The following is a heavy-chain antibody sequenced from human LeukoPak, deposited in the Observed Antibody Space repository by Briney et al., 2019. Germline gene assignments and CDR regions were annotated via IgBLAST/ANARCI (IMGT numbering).Heavy chain of an antibody. CDR3: ARGRGSITGKKAYYFAY. D-gene: IGHD1-20*01. V-gene: IGHV4-34*01. CDR2: INHSGST. Sequence: SETLSLTCAVYGGSFSGYYWSWIRQPPGKGLECIGEINHSGSTNYNPSLKSRVTISVDTSKNQFSLKLSSVTAADTAVYYCARGRGSITGKKAYYFAYWGQGTLVTVSS. CDR1: GGSFSGYY. J-gene: IGHJ4*02.